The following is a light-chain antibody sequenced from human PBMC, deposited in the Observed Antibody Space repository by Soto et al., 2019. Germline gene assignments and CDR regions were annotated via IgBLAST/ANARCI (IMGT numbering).Light chain of an antibody. CDR3: HQYNYWPPET. CDR1: QTFSRN. V-gene: IGKV3-15*01. CDR2: AAS. Sequence: EMVFTQSPAPPSVSLGGTATPSSRTSQTFSRNLAWYQHKPGQPPRLLIYAASTRVTGIPARFSGSRSGSEFTLTISSVQSEDCAVYYCHQYNYWPPETFGQGTKV. J-gene: IGKJ1*01.